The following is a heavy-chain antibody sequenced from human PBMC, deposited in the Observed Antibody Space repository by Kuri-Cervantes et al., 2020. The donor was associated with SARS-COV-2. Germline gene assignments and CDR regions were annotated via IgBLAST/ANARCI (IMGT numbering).Heavy chain of an antibody. CDR2: INPDGSYT. Sequence: GESMKISCAASGFTFGSYEMNWVRQAPGKGLVLVSRINPDGSYTNNADSVKGRFTLSRDNAKNMLFLQMNSLRAEDTAVYYCVRDGDHWNFDYWGQGTLVTVSS. CDR1: GFTFGSYE. V-gene: IGHV3-74*01. D-gene: IGHD1-1*01. CDR3: VRDGDHWNFDY. J-gene: IGHJ4*02.